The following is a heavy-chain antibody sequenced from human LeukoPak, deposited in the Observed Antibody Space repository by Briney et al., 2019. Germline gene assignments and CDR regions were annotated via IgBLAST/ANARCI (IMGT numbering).Heavy chain of an antibody. D-gene: IGHD2-15*01. J-gene: IGHJ5*02. CDR1: GYSFTSYW. CDR3: ARLVGYCSGGSCYYGAWFDP. CDR2: IYPGDSDT. V-gene: IGHV5-51*01. Sequence: GESLKISCKGSGYSFTSYWIGWVRQMPGKGLEWMGIIYPGDSDTRYSPSFQGQVTISADKSISTAYLQWSSLKASDTAMYYCARLVGYCSGGSCYYGAWFDPWGQGTLVTVSS.